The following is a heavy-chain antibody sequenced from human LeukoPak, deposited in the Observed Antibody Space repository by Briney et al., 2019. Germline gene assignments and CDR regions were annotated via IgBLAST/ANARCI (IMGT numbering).Heavy chain of an antibody. D-gene: IGHD2-15*01. V-gene: IGHV3-23*01. J-gene: IGHJ4*02. CDR1: GLSFSTYG. Sequence: GVSLRLSCAASGLSFSTYGMTWVRQAPGKGLEWVSGISVSGGSTYYAGSVKGRFTISRDNSKNTLYLQMNSLRAEDTAVYYCALNRRVVWGQGTLVTVSS. CDR2: ISVSGGST. CDR3: ALNRRVV.